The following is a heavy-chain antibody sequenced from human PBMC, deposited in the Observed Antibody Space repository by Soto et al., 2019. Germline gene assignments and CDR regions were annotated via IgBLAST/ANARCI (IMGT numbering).Heavy chain of an antibody. V-gene: IGHV4-39*01. J-gene: IGHJ4*02. CDR2: IYYSGST. CDR1: GGSISSSSYY. CDR3: ARVGGDDFGDSGGFDY. Sequence: NPSETLSLTCTVSGGSISSSSYYWGWIRQPPGKGLEWIGSIYYSGSTYYNPSLKSRVTISVDTSKNQFSLKLSSVTAADTAVYYCARVGGDDFGDSGGFDYWGQGTLVTVSS. D-gene: IGHD4-17*01.